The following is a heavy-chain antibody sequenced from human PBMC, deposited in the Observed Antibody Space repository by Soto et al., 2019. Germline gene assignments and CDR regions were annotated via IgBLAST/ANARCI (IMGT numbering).Heavy chain of an antibody. CDR3: AGQYSSSSGEF. V-gene: IGHV3-11*01. D-gene: IGHD6-6*01. J-gene: IGHJ4*02. CDR2: ISSGAITI. Sequence: SLRLSCAASGFTFSGYYMNWIRQAPGKGLEWVSYISSGAITIYYADSVKGRFTISRDNAKNSLYLQMNSLRAEDTAVYYCAGQYSSSSGEFWGQGTRVTVSS. CDR1: GFTFSGYY.